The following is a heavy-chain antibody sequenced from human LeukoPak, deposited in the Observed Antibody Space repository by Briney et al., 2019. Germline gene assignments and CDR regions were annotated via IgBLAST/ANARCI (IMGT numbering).Heavy chain of an antibody. CDR2: ISGSGGST. J-gene: IGHJ4*02. V-gene: IGHV3-23*01. CDR3: AKDRTVHYGSGSYYTD. CDR1: GFTFSSYA. Sequence: GSLRLSCAASGFTFSSYAMSWVRQAPGKGLEWVSAISGSGGSTYYADSVKGRFTISRDNSKNTLYLQMNSLRAEDTAVYYCAKDRTVHYGSGSYYTDWGQGTLVTVSS. D-gene: IGHD3-10*01.